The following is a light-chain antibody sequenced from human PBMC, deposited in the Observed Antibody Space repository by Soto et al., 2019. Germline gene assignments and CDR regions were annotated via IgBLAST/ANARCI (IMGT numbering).Light chain of an antibody. J-gene: IGKJ1*01. CDR1: QSVSSNY. Sequence: DIVLTQSPGTLSLSPGERATLSCRSSQSVSSNYLAWYQQKPDQAPRLVIYDVSGRATGIPDRFSGSGSGTDFTLTISRLAPEDFAVYYCQQYGSSPTFGQGTKVDIK. CDR3: QQYGSSPT. V-gene: IGKV3-20*01. CDR2: DVS.